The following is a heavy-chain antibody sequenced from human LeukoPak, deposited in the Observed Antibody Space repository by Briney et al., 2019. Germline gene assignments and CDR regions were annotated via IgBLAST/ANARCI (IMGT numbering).Heavy chain of an antibody. J-gene: IGHJ4*02. D-gene: IGHD6-19*01. CDR1: GFTFSSYG. CDR3: AKDRTGTGFFDY. CDR2: IRYDGSNK. V-gene: IGHV3-30*02. Sequence: GGSLRLSCAASGFTFSSYGVHWVRQAPGKGLEWVAFIRYDGSNKYYADSVKGRFTISRDNSKNTLYLQMNSLRADDTAVYYCAKDRTGTGFFDYWGQGTLVTVSS.